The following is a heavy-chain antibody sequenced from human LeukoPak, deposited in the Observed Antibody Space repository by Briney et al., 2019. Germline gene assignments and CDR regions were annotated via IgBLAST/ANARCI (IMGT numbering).Heavy chain of an antibody. CDR1: GITVSSND. CDR2: IRYDGSNK. D-gene: IGHD3-3*01. Sequence: GGSLRLSCTASGITVSSNDMCWVRQAPGKGLEWVAFIRYDGSNKYYADSAKGRFTISRDNSKNTLYLQMNSLRAEDTAVYYCAKDRLTYYDFWSGTTYDYWGQGTLVTVSS. V-gene: IGHV3-30*02. CDR3: AKDRLTYYDFWSGTTYDY. J-gene: IGHJ4*02.